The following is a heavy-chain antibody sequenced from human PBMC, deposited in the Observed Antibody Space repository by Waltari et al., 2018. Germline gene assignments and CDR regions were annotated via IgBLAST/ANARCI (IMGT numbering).Heavy chain of an antibody. CDR1: GCSISSGGYY. CDR2: IYSGGST. J-gene: IGHJ4*02. D-gene: IGHD1-26*01. V-gene: IGHV3-53*01. Sequence: VQLQESGPGLVKPSQTLSLTCTVSGCSISSGGYYWSWIRQHPGKGLEWVSVIYSGGSTYYADSVKGRFTISRDNSKNTLYLQMNSLRAEDTAVYYCARGMSGSYIGYWGQGTLVTVSS. CDR3: ARGMSGSYIGY.